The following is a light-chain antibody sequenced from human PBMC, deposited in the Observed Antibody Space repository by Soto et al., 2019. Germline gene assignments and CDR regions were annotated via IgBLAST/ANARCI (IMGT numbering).Light chain of an antibody. V-gene: IGLV2-14*01. Sequence: QSVLTQPASVSGSPGQSITISCTGTSSDIGTYDYVSWYQHHPGKAPKLMIYEVTNRPSGVSDRFSGSKSGKTASLTISGXXXXXEADYYCSSYTTTTTPVVXXXGTKLTVL. CDR2: EVT. CDR3: SSYTTTTTPVV. CDR1: SSDIGTYDY. J-gene: IGLJ2*01.